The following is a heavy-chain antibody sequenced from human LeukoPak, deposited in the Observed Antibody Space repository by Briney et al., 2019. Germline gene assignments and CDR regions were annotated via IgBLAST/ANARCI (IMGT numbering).Heavy chain of an antibody. J-gene: IGHJ4*02. D-gene: IGHD2-15*01. CDR1: GYTFTSYY. CDR3: ARDSPYCSGGSCYSDYFDY. Sequence: GASVKVSYKASGYTFTSYYMHWVRQAPGQGLEWMGIINPSGGSTSYAQKFQGRVTMTRDTSTSTVYMELSSLRSEDTAVYYCARDSPYCSGGSCYSDYFDYWGQGTLVTVSS. V-gene: IGHV1-46*01. CDR2: INPSGGST.